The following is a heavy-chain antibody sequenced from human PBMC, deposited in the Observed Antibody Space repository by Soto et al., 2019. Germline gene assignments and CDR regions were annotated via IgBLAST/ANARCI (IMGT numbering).Heavy chain of an antibody. J-gene: IGHJ6*02. CDR3: ASMNAAAGTVYYYGMDV. D-gene: IGHD6-13*01. Sequence: PGGSLRLSCAASGFTFSSYWMHWVRQAPGKGLVWVSRINSDGSSTSYADSVKGRFTISRDNAKNTLYLQMNSLRAEDTAVYYCASMNAAAGTVYYYGMDVWVQGTTVTVS. CDR1: GFTFSSYW. V-gene: IGHV3-74*01. CDR2: INSDGSST.